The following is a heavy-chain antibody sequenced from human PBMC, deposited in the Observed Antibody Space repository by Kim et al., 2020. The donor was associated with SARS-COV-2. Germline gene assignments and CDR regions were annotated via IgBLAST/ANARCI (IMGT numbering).Heavy chain of an antibody. Sequence: YADSLECRFTIARDDSKDTLLLQVNNLTPEDTATYYCARATAGDRWFFDLWGRGTLITVS. V-gene: IGHV3-30*01. J-gene: IGHJ2*01. CDR3: ARATAGDRWFFDL.